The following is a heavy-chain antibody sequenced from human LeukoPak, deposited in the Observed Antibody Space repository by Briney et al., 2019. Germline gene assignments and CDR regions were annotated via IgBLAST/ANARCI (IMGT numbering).Heavy chain of an antibody. CDR1: GFTFSNYW. CDR2: INQDGGEI. J-gene: IGHJ4*02. V-gene: IGHV3-7*03. Sequence: GGSLRLSCAASGFTFSNYWMSWVRQAPGKGLEWVASINQDGGEIHYVDSVKGRFTISRDNAKNSLYLQMNSLRAEDTALYYCARDQDIVVVVAATGFDYWGQGTLVTVSS. D-gene: IGHD2-15*01. CDR3: ARDQDIVVVVAATGFDY.